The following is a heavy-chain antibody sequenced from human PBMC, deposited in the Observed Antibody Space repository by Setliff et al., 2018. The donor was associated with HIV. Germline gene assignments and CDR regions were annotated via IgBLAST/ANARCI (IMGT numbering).Heavy chain of an antibody. CDR2: ISAYNGNT. V-gene: IGHV1-18*01. CDR3: ARDSREGGYDQYYYYYGMDV. D-gene: IGHD5-12*01. CDR1: GYTFTSYG. Sequence: GASVKVSCKASGYTFTSYGISWVRQAPGQGLEWMGWISAYNGNTNYAQKLQGRVTMTTDTSTSTAYMELRSLRSDDTAVYYCARDSREGGYDQYYYYYGMDVWGQGTTVTVSS. J-gene: IGHJ6*02.